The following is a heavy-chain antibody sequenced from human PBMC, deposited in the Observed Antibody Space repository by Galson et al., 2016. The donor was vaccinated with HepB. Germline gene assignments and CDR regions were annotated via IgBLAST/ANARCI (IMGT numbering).Heavy chain of an antibody. CDR1: GFTFSRYN. CDR3: AREADFYDSTGYFPPFAY. V-gene: IGHV3-48*03. Sequence: SLRLSCAGSGFTFSRYNMNWVRQAPGKGLEWLADISISGSTVYYADSVKGRFTISRDNDKNSVYMQMDSLRDEDTAVYYCAREADFYDSTGYFPPFAYWGQGNLVTVSS. J-gene: IGHJ4*02. CDR2: ISISGSTV. D-gene: IGHD3-22*01.